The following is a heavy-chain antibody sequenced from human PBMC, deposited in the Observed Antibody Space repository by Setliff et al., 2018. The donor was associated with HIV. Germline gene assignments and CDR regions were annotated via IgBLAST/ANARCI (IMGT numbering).Heavy chain of an antibody. Sequence: SETLSLTCIVAGGSLSSPTYYWAWIRQHPGKALEWIGSVNYSGTTYYNPSLKSRVTMSVGMSKNYFFLRLTSVTAADTAVYHCVRHGGEIQLWSGRGNWFDPWGQGILVTVSS. D-gene: IGHD5-18*01. CDR3: VRHGGEIQLWSGRGNWFDP. J-gene: IGHJ5*02. V-gene: IGHV4-39*01. CDR2: VNYSGTT. CDR1: GGSLSSPTYY.